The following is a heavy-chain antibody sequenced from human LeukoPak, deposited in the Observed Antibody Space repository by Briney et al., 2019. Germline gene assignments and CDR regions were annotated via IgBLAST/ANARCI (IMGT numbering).Heavy chain of an antibody. V-gene: IGHV4-38-2*02. Sequence: SETLSLTCTVSGYSISSVYYWGWIRQPPGKGLEWIGSIFHSGNTYYNPSLKSRVIISVDTSKNQFSLKLSPVTAADTAVYYCARGSPYYYGSGSYYYYYYYMDVWGKATTVTVSS. CDR3: ARGSPYYYGSGSYYYYYYYMDV. J-gene: IGHJ6*03. D-gene: IGHD3-10*01. CDR2: IFHSGNT. CDR1: GYSISSVYY.